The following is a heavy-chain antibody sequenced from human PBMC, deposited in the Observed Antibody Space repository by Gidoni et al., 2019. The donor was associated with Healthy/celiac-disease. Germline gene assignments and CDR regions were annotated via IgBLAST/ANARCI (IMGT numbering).Heavy chain of an antibody. CDR2: IIPIFGTA. CDR3: ASLYSSSRQGYYYYMDV. V-gene: IGHV1-69*01. J-gene: IGHJ6*03. CDR1: GGTFSSHA. D-gene: IGHD6-13*01. Sequence: QVQLVQSGAEVKKPGSAVKVSCKASGGTFSSHAISWVRQAPGQGLEWMGGIIPIFGTANYAQKFQGRVTITADESTSTAYMELSSLRSEDTAVYYCASLYSSSRQGYYYYMDVWGKGTTVTVSS.